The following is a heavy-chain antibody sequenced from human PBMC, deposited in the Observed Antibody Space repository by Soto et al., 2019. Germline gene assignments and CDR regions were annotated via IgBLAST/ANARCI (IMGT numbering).Heavy chain of an antibody. CDR2: IYTSGST. Sequence: QVQLQESGPGLVKPSETLSLTCTVSGGSISSYYWSWIRQPAGKGLEWIGRIYTSGSTNYNPSLKSRVTMSVDTSKNQFSLKLSSVTAADTAVYYCASVSSSSSQDYYYGMEVWGQGTTVTVSS. V-gene: IGHV4-4*07. CDR1: GGSISSYY. D-gene: IGHD6-6*01. CDR3: ASVSSSSSQDYYYGMEV. J-gene: IGHJ6*02.